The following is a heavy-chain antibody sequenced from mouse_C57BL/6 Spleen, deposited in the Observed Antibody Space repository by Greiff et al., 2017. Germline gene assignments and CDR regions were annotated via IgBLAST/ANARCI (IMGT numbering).Heavy chain of an antibody. CDR3: ARSDYDYDVSFAY. V-gene: IGHV1-76*01. Sequence: QVQLKESGAELVRPGASVKLSCKASGYTFTDYYINWVKQRPGQGLEWIARIYPGSGNTYYNEKFKGKATLTAEKSSSTAYMQLSSLTSEDSAVYCCARSDYDYDVSFAYWGQGTLVTVSA. J-gene: IGHJ3*01. CDR2: IYPGSGNT. D-gene: IGHD2-4*01. CDR1: GYTFTDYY.